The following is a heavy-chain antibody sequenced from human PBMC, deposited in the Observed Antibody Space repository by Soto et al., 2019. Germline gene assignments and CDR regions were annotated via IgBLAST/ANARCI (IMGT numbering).Heavy chain of an antibody. V-gene: IGHV4-31*03. Sequence: QVQLQESGPGLVKPSEILSLTCTDSGGSITRGGYYWSWIRQHPGKGLEWIGYIYNSGTTYYNPSLKSRVTISVDTSKNQFSLKLTSVTAADTAVYYCARDPAPWGQGTLVTVSS. CDR1: GGSITRGGYY. CDR2: IYNSGTT. J-gene: IGHJ5*02. CDR3: ARDPAP.